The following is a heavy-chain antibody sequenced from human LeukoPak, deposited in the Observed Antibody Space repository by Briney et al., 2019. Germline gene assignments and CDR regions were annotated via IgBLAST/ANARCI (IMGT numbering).Heavy chain of an antibody. J-gene: IGHJ4*02. D-gene: IGHD3-22*01. CDR1: GGSISSGSYY. CDR3: ARDSSGYFRVFDY. Sequence: PSETLSLTCTVSGGSISSGSYYWSWIRQPAGKGLEWIGRIYTSGSTHYNPSLKSRVTISVDTSKNQFSLKLSSVTAADTAVYYCARDSSGYFRVFDYWGQGTLVTVSS. CDR2: IYTSGST. V-gene: IGHV4-61*02.